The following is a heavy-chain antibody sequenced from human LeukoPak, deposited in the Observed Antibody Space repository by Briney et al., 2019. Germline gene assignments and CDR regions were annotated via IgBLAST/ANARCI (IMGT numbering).Heavy chain of an antibody. J-gene: IGHJ5*02. Sequence: GGSLRLSCAASGFTVSDAWMSWVSQAPGKGLEWVGRIKRKTDGSTTDYAAPVKGRFTISRDDSKNTLYLQMNSLRAEDTAVYYCARGLIYSPNWFDPWGQGTLVTVS. CDR2: IKRKTDGSTT. D-gene: IGHD4-11*01. CDR3: ARGLIYSPNWFDP. V-gene: IGHV3-15*01. CDR1: GFTVSDAW.